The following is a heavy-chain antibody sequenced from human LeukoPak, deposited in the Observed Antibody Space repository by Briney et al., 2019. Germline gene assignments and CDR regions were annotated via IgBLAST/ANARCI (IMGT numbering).Heavy chain of an antibody. CDR1: GFTFSSYA. D-gene: IGHD3-22*01. Sequence: GGSLRLSCAASGFTFSSYAMSWVRQAPGKGLEWVSATSGSGDGTFYADSVKGRFTISRDNSKNTLYLQMNSLRAEDTAVYYCAKLRDFFDSSGQFDYWGQGTLVTVSS. CDR2: TSGSGDGT. J-gene: IGHJ4*02. CDR3: AKLRDFFDSSGQFDY. V-gene: IGHV3-23*01.